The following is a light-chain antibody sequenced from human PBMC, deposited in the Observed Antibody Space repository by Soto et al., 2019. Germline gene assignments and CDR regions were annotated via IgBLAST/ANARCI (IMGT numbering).Light chain of an antibody. Sequence: QSALTQPASVSGSPGQSITLSCTGTSSDVGGYNYVSWYQQHPGKAPKLMIYDVSNRPSGGSNRFSGSKSGNTASLTISGLQAEDEADYYCSSYTSSSTRVFGTGTKVTVL. CDR3: SSYTSSSTRV. CDR2: DVS. V-gene: IGLV2-14*01. J-gene: IGLJ1*01. CDR1: SSDVGGYNY.